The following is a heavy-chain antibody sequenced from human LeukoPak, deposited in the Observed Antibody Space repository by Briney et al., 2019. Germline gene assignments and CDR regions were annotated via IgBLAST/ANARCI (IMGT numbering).Heavy chain of an antibody. CDR3: ARGEWELPSTTDY. Sequence: GRSLRLSCAASGFTFSSYAMHWVRQAPGKGLEWVSSISSSSSYIYYADSVKGRFTISRDNAKNSLYLQMNSLRAEDTAVYYCARGEWELPSTTDYWGQGTLVTVSS. D-gene: IGHD1-26*01. J-gene: IGHJ4*02. V-gene: IGHV3-21*01. CDR2: ISSSSSYI. CDR1: GFTFSSYA.